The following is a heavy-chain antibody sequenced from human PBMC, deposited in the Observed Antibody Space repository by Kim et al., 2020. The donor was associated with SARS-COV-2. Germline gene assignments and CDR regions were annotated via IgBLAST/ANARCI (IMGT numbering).Heavy chain of an antibody. CDR2: PSGGST. V-gene: IGHV1-46*01. J-gene: IGHJ6*02. Sequence: PSGGSTSYAQKFQGRVTMTRDTSTSTVYMELSSLRSEDTAVYYCSDGMDVWGQGTTVTVSS. CDR3: SDGMDV.